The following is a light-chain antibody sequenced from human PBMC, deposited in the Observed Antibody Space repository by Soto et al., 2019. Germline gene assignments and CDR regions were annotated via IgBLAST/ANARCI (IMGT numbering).Light chain of an antibody. Sequence: DIQMTQSPSTLSASVGESVTITCRASQSISSWLAWYQQKPGKAPKLLIYDASSLESGVPSRFSGSGSGADFTLTIGSLQPEDLATYYGQQANIFPPITVGQGTRLEIK. J-gene: IGKJ5*01. CDR3: QQANIFPPIT. V-gene: IGKV1-5*01. CDR1: QSISSW. CDR2: DAS.